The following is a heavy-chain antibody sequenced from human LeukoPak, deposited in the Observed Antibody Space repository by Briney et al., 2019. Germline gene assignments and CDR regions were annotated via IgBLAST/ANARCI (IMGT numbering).Heavy chain of an antibody. CDR3: ARALLSGYDFWSGYSSYYYYMDV. Sequence: GASVRVSCKASGYTFTGYYMHWVRQAPGQGLEWMGWISAYNGNTNYAQKLQGRVTMTTDTSTSTAYMELRSLRSDGTAVYYCARALLSGYDFWSGYSSYYYYMDVWGKGTTVTVSS. CDR1: GYTFTGYY. D-gene: IGHD3-3*01. V-gene: IGHV1-18*04. J-gene: IGHJ6*03. CDR2: ISAYNGNT.